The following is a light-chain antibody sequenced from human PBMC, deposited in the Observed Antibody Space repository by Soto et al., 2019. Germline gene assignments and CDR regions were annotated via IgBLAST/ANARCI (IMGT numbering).Light chain of an antibody. V-gene: IGLV2-14*01. Sequence: QSALTQPASVSGSPAQSITISCTGTNSDVGGYNYVSWYQQHPGKAPKLMIYDVSNRPSGVSNRFAGSKSGNTASLTISGLQAEDEADYYCSSYTSSSTLYVFGTGTKLTVL. CDR2: DVS. J-gene: IGLJ1*01. CDR1: NSDVGGYNY. CDR3: SSYTSSSTLYV.